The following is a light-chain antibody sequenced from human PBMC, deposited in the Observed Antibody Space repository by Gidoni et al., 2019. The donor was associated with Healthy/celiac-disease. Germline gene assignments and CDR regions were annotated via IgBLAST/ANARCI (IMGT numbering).Light chain of an antibody. CDR1: QSISSW. CDR2: KAS. CDR3: QQYNSYSWT. V-gene: IGKV1-5*03. J-gene: IGKJ1*01. Sequence: DIQLTQSPSTLSASVGDRVTITCRASQSISSWLAWYQQNPGKATKLLLYKASSLESGVPSRFSGSGSGTEFTLTISSLQPDDFATYYCQQYNSYSWTFGQGTKVEIK.